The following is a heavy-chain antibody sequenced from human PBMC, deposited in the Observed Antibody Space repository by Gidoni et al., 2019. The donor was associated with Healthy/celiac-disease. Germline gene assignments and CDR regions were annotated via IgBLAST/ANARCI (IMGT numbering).Heavy chain of an antibody. CDR1: GFTFSSYS. V-gene: IGHV3-21*01. D-gene: IGHD3-10*01. CDR3: ARAVTMVRGGGP. Sequence: EVQLVASGGGLVKPGGSLRLSCAASGFTFSSYSMNWVRQAPGKGLEWVSSISSSSSYIYYADSVKGRFTISRDNAKNSLYLQMNSLRAEDTAVYYCARAVTMVRGGGPWGQGTLVTVSS. J-gene: IGHJ5*02. CDR2: ISSSSSYI.